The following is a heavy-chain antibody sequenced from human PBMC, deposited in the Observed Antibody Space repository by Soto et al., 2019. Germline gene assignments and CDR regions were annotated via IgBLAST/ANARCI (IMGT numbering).Heavy chain of an antibody. Sequence: SVKVSCKASGFTFTSSAVQWVRQARGQRLKWIGWIVVGSGNTNYAQKFQERVTITREMSTSTAYMELSSLRSEDTAVYYCAADPPNSYDILTGSPSGYWGQGTLVTVSS. CDR1: GFTFTSSA. J-gene: IGHJ4*02. V-gene: IGHV1-58*01. CDR2: IVVGSGNT. CDR3: AADPPNSYDILTGSPSGY. D-gene: IGHD3-9*01.